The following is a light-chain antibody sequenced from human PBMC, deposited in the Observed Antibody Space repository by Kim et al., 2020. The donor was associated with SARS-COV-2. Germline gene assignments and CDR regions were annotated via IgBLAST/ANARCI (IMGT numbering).Light chain of an antibody. CDR1: NIGGKS. V-gene: IGLV3-21*04. CDR3: QVWDSSSDHVV. J-gene: IGLJ2*01. CDR2: YDS. Sequence: APGKSARITCGGNNIGGKSVHWYQQRTGQAPVLVIYYDSDRPSGIPERFSGSNAGNTATLTISRVEAGDEADYYCQVWDSSSDHVVFGGGTQLTVL.